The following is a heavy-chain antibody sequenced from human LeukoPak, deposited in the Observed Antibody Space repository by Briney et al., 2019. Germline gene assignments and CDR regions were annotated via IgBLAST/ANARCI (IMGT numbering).Heavy chain of an antibody. CDR1: RSRFTNYW. J-gene: IGHJ3*01. CDR2: IYPGDSDT. D-gene: IGHD1-26*01. CDR3: ARGVVSGSYAAFDF. V-gene: IGHV5-51*01. Sequence: GASLQISCKGSRSRFTNYWIAWVGQMPGKGLEWMGIIYPGDSDTRYSPSCQGQVTISVDKSITTAYLQWSSLKASDTAMYSCARGVVSGSYAAFDFWGQGTMVTVSS.